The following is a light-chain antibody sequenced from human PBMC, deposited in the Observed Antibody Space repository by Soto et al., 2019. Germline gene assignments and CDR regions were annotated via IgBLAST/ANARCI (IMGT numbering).Light chain of an antibody. Sequence: QSALTQPASVSGSPGQSITISCTGTSSDVGSYNLVSWYQHHPGKAPKLMIYEGSKRPSGVSNRFSGSKSGNMASLTISGLQAEDEADYFCCSYAGSNTFVFGTGTKLTVL. CDR3: CSYAGSNTFV. V-gene: IGLV2-23*01. CDR1: SSDVGSYNL. J-gene: IGLJ1*01. CDR2: EGS.